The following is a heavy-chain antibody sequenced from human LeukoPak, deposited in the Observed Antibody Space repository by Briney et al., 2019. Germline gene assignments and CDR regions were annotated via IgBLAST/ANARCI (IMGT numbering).Heavy chain of an antibody. CDR1: GFTFSSYS. V-gene: IGHV3-21*01. J-gene: IGHJ4*02. D-gene: IGHD3-22*01. Sequence: GGSLRLPCAASGFTFSSYSMNWVRQAPGKGLEWVSSISSSSSYIYYADSVKGRFTISRDNAKNSLYLQMNSLRAEDTAVYYCARGLLYDSSGYYFAVFDYWGQGTLVTVSS. CDR3: ARGLLYDSSGYYFAVFDY. CDR2: ISSSSSYI.